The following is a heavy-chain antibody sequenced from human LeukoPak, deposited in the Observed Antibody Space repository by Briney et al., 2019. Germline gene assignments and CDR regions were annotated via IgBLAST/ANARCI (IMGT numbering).Heavy chain of an antibody. CDR3: ARIRHTAMESYYMDV. D-gene: IGHD5-18*01. V-gene: IGHV2-26*01. J-gene: IGHJ6*03. CDR1: GFSLSNARMG. Sequence: SGPTLVHPTATLTLTCTVSGFSLSNARMGVSWIRQPPGKALEWLSHIFSNDEKSYSTSLKSRLTISKDTSKSQVVLTMTNMDPVDTATYYCARIRHTAMESYYMDVWGKGTTVTVSS. CDR2: IFSNDEK.